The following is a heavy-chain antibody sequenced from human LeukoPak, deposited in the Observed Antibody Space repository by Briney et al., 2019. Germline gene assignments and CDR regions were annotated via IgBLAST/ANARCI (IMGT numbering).Heavy chain of an antibody. J-gene: IGHJ6*03. Sequence: GGSLRLSCAASGFTFDDYGMSWVRQAPGKGLEWVSGINWNGGSTGYADSVKGRFTISRDNAKNSLYLQMNSLRAEDTALYYCAKGVGTSYHYHMDVWGKGTTVIVSS. CDR2: INWNGGST. D-gene: IGHD1-26*01. CDR3: AKGVGTSYHYHMDV. V-gene: IGHV3-20*04. CDR1: GFTFDDYG.